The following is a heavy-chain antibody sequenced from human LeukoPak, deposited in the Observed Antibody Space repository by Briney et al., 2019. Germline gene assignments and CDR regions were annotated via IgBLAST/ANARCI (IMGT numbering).Heavy chain of an antibody. CDR2: INPNSGGT. J-gene: IGHJ6*03. CDR1: GYTFTGYY. D-gene: IGHD5-24*01. CDR3: AGGRWLQFNYYYYYMDV. V-gene: IGHV1-2*02. Sequence: ASVKVSCKASGYTFTGYYMHWVRQAPGRGLEWMGWINPNSGGTNYAQKFQGRVTMTRDTSISTAYMELSRLRSDDTAVYYCAGGRWLQFNYYYYYMDVWGKGTTVTVSS.